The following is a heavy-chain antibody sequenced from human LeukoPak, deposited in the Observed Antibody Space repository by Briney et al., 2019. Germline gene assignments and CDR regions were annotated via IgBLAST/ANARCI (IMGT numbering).Heavy chain of an antibody. D-gene: IGHD1-26*01. CDR3: ARGGFSGSYLDDAFDI. Sequence: ASVKVFCKASGYTFTSYGISWVRQAPGQGLEWMGWISAYNGNTNYAQKLQGRVTMTTDTSTSTAYMELRSLRSDDTAVYYCARGGFSGSYLDDAFDIWGQGTMVTVSS. V-gene: IGHV1-18*01. CDR2: ISAYNGNT. CDR1: GYTFTSYG. J-gene: IGHJ3*02.